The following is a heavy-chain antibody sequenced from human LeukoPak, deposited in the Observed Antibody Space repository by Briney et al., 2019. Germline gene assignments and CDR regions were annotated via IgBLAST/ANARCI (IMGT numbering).Heavy chain of an antibody. J-gene: IGHJ4*02. CDR3: ARDHRRGSTGYDMPAD. CDR1: GYTFVDYF. D-gene: IGHD5-12*01. V-gene: IGHV1-2*02. Sequence: ASVKVSCKGSGYTFVDYFLYWVRQPPGQGLDWMGWLNPRSGATNYAQKFQARVTMTRYTSINTAYMELSKLRSDDTAVDYCARDHRRGSTGYDMPADWGQGTLVTVSS. CDR2: LNPRSGAT.